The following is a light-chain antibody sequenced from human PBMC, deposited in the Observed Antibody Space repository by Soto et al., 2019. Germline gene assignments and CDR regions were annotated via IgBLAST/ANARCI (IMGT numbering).Light chain of an antibody. CDR1: NSDIGGYNY. CDR2: DVS. V-gene: IGLV2-11*01. J-gene: IGLJ3*02. Sequence: QSALTQPRSVSGSPGQSVTISCTGTNSDIGGYNYVSWYQQNPGKAPKLVIYDVSKRPSGVPDRFSGSKPGNTASLTISGLQAEDEGDYYCCSYAGHYTFWVFGGGTQLTVL. CDR3: CSYAGHYTFWV.